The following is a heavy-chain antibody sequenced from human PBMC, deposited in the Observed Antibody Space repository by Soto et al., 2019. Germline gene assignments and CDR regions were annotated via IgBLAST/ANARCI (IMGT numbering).Heavy chain of an antibody. CDR1: RDSVSTNSAT. D-gene: IGHD3-10*01. CDR2: TYYRSKWYN. J-gene: IGHJ4*02. Sequence: SQTLSLTCAISRDSVSTNSATWDWIRQSPSRGLEWLGRTYYRSKWYNDYAVSVKGRITINPDTSNNQLSLQLNSVTPDDTAVYYCASSMVRGVMIDYWGQGTLVTVS. CDR3: ASSMVRGVMIDY. V-gene: IGHV6-1*01.